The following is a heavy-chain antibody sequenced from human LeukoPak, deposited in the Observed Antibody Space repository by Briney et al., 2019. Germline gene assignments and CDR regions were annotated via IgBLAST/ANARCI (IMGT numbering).Heavy chain of an antibody. CDR2: MNPNNSNT. V-gene: IGHV1-8*01. J-gene: IGHJ4*02. CDR3: ALPRSKTVRGVTGAFSFDY. CDR1: VYTFTSYG. Sequence: ASVRVSCKASVYTFTSYGINWVRQATGQGLEWIGWMNPNNSNTGFAQKFQGRVTMTRDTSTSTVYMELSSLRSEDTAVYYCALPRSKTVRGVTGAFSFDYWGQGTLVTVSS. D-gene: IGHD3-10*01.